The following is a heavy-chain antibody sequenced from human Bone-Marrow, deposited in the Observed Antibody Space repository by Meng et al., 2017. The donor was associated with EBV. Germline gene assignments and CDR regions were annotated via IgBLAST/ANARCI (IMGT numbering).Heavy chain of an antibody. J-gene: IGHJ4*02. Sequence: QAQLQESGPGLVMPSVTLSLTCTVSGGSISSYYWSWIRQPPGKGLEWIGYIYYSGSTNYNPSLKSRVTISVDTSKNQFSLKLSSVTAADTAVYYCARRGGSYWHFDYWGQGTLVTVSS. CDR2: IYYSGST. V-gene: IGHV4-59*01. CDR3: ARRGGSYWHFDY. D-gene: IGHD1-26*01. CDR1: GGSISSYY.